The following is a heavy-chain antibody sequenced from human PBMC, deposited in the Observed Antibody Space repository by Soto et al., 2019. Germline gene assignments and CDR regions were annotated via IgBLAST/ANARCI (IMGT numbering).Heavy chain of an antibody. CDR2: IYYSGST. V-gene: IGHV4-31*03. CDR3: ARDDYYDSSGYCPFGY. D-gene: IGHD3-22*01. J-gene: IGHJ4*02. Sequence: SETLSLTCTVSGGSISSRGYYWSWIRQHPGKGLEWIGYIYYSGSTYYNPSLKSRVTISVDTSKNQFSLKLGSVTAADTAVYYCARDDYYDSSGYCPFGYWGQGTLVTVSS. CDR1: GGSISSRGYY.